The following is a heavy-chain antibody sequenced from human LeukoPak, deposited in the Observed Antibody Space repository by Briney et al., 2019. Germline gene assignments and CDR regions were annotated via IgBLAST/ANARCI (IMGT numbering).Heavy chain of an antibody. D-gene: IGHD3-10*01. J-gene: IGHJ4*02. CDR3: ARTRYYYNSRSYGAPYYFDY. Sequence: SETLSLTCTVSGGSISSYDWSWIRQPAGKGLEWIGRIYTRGSTYYNPSLKSRVTISVDTSKNQFSLKLSSVTAADTAVYYCARTRYYYNSRSYGAPYYFDYWGQGTLVTVSS. CDR2: IYTRGST. V-gene: IGHV4-4*07. CDR1: GGSISSYD.